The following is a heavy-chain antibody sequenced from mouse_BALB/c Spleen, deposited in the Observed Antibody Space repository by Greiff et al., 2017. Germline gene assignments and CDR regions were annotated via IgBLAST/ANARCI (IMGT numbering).Heavy chain of an antibody. CDR1: GYTFTSYW. D-gene: IGHD1-1*01. CDR2: INPSTGYT. Sequence: VQRVESGAELAKPGASVKMSCKASGYTFTSYWMHWVKQRPGQGLEWIGYINPSTGYTEYNQKFKDKATLTADKSSSTAYTQLSSLTPEDSALSICVREYSGSSLYSSLGYCGLEASVTASP. V-gene: IGHV1-7*01. J-gene: IGHJ4*01. CDR3: VREYSGSSLYSSLGY.